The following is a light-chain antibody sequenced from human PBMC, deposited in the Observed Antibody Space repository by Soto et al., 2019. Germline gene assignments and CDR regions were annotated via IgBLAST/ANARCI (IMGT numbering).Light chain of an antibody. CDR1: SSNIGAGYT. J-gene: IGLJ3*02. CDR3: QSYDSNLKSWV. Sequence: QSVVTQPPSVSGAPGQRVTISCTGSSSNIGAGYTVHWYKQLPGTAPKVVVYANSNRPSGVPDRFSGSKSGTSASLAITGLQAEDEADYYCQSYDSNLKSWVFGGGTQLTVL. CDR2: ANS. V-gene: IGLV1-40*01.